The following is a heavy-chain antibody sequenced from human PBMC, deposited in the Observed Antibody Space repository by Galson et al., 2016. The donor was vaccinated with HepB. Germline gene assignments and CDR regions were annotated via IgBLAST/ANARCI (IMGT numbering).Heavy chain of an antibody. CDR2: ISYDGSNK. CDR3: AKDKWVGSGWSWYYFDY. Sequence: SLRLSCAASGFTFSSYGMHWVRQAPGKGLEWVAVISYDGSNKYYADSVKGRFTISRDNSKTTLYLQMNSLRAEDTAVYYCAKDKWVGSGWSWYYFDYWGQGTLVTVSS. CDR1: GFTFSSYG. V-gene: IGHV3-30*18. D-gene: IGHD6-19*01. J-gene: IGHJ4*02.